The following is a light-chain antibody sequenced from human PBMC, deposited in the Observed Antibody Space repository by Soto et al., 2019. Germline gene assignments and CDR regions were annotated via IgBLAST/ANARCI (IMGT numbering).Light chain of an antibody. CDR2: GAS. J-gene: IGKJ2*01. V-gene: IGKV3-15*01. CDR1: QSVNTN. Sequence: EIVMTQSPATLSVSPGESATLSCRASQSVNTNLAWYQQKPGRAPRLLIHGASTRATGIPARFSGSGSETEFTLNISSLQSEDFVVYYCQQYNNWPPHTFGQGTKLEIK. CDR3: QQYNNWPPHT.